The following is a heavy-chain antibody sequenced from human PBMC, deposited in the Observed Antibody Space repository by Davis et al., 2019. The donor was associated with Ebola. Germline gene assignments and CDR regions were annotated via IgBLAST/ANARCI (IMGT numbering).Heavy chain of an antibody. CDR2: IRYDGSNK. CDR1: GFTFSDYY. J-gene: IGHJ6*02. V-gene: IGHV3-30*02. CDR3: ARDQDGSGSYSYYGMDV. D-gene: IGHD3-10*01. Sequence: GGSLRLSCAASGFTFSDYYMSWIRQAPGKGLEWVAFIRYDGSNKYYADSVKGRFTISRDNSKNTLYLQMNSLRAEDTAVYYCARDQDGSGSYSYYGMDVWGQGTTVTVSS.